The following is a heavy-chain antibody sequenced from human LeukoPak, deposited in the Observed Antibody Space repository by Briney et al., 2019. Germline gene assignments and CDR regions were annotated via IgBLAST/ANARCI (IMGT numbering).Heavy chain of an antibody. Sequence: ASVKVSCKASGYTFTSYDINWGRQATGQGLEWRGGMNPNSGNTGYAQQFQGRVTITRTPSISTAYMELSSLRSEDTAIYYCARIRDGYNDAYDIWGQGTVVTVPS. D-gene: IGHD5-24*01. CDR1: GYTFTSYD. V-gene: IGHV1-8*03. CDR2: MNPNSGNT. J-gene: IGHJ3*02. CDR3: ARIRDGYNDAYDI.